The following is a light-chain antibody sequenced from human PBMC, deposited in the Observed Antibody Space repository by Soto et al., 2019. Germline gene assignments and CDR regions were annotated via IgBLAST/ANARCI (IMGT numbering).Light chain of an antibody. Sequence: EIVMTQSPPTLSVSPGERATLSCRASQSVNNNLAWYQQKPGQAPRLFIYGASTRATGIPARFSASGFGTEFTLIISTLQSEDFAVDYCQQYSDWPPLTFGGGTRVEI. CDR3: QQYSDWPPLT. V-gene: IGKV3-15*01. CDR1: QSVNNN. CDR2: GAS. J-gene: IGKJ4*01.